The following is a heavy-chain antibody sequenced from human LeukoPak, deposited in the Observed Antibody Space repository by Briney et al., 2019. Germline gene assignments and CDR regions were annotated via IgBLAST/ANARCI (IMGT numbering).Heavy chain of an antibody. CDR1: GFTLSRSN. Sequence: GGSLRLSCTSPGFTLSRSNMHWVRRTPGKGLEWVAFIRYDGGSEYYAESVRGRFTISRDNNKNTLFLQMKSLRPEDTGLYYCARMTPVAGNSDSGGQGTLVTVSA. D-gene: IGHD6-19*01. J-gene: IGHJ4*02. CDR2: IRYDGGSE. CDR3: ARMTPVAGNSDS. V-gene: IGHV3-30*02.